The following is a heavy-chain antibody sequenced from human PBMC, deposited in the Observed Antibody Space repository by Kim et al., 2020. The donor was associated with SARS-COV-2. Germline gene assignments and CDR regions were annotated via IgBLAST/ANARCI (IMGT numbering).Heavy chain of an antibody. Sequence: ASVKVSCKASGYTFTSYAMHWVRQAPGQRLEWIGWINAGNGNTKYSQKFQGRVTITRDTSASTAYMELSSLRSEDTAVYYCARDYYGSGSYEYYFDYWGQGTLVTVSS. CDR3: ARDYYGSGSYEYYFDY. CDR1: GYTFTSYA. J-gene: IGHJ4*02. V-gene: IGHV1-3*01. CDR2: INAGNGNT. D-gene: IGHD3-10*01.